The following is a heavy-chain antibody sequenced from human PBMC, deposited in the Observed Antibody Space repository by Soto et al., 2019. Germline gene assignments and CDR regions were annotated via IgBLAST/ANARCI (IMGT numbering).Heavy chain of an antibody. CDR3: SKIEVDYDSSGYLVDY. V-gene: IGHV3-30*18. Sequence: PGGSLRLSCAASGFTFSSYGMHWVRQAPGKGLEWVAVISYDGSNKYYADSVKGRFTISRDNSKNTLYLQMNSLRAEDTAVYYCSKIEVDYDSSGYLVDYWGQGTLVTVSS. CDR2: ISYDGSNK. CDR1: GFTFSSYG. J-gene: IGHJ4*02. D-gene: IGHD3-22*01.